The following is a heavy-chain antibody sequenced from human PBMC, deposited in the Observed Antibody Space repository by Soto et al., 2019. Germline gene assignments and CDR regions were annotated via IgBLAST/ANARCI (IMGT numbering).Heavy chain of an antibody. V-gene: IGHV1-18*01. CDR1: GYTFTSYG. Sequence: ASVKVSCKASGYTFTSYGISWVRQAPGQGLEWMGWISAYNGNTNYAQKLQGRVTMTTDTSTSTAYMELRSLRSDDTAVYYCARESQQLDPYYFDYWGQGTLVTVSS. J-gene: IGHJ4*02. CDR2: ISAYNGNT. CDR3: ARESQQLDPYYFDY. D-gene: IGHD6-13*01.